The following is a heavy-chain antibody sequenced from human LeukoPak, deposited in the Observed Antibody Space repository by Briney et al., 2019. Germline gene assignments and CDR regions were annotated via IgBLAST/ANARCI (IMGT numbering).Heavy chain of an antibody. CDR1: GGSISSGGYY. CDR2: IYYSGST. D-gene: IGHD1-14*01. CDR3: ASGRMDWFDP. Sequence: SETLSLTCTVSGGSISSGGYYWSWIRQHPGKGLEWIGYIYYSGSTYYNPSLKSRVTISLDTSKNQFSLKLSSVTAADTAVYYCASGRMDWFDPWGQGTLVTVST. V-gene: IGHV4-31*03. J-gene: IGHJ5*02.